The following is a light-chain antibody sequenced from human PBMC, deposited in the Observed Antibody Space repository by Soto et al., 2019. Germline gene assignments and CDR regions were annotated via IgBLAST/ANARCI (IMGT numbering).Light chain of an antibody. CDR2: SNN. CDR1: SSNIGSNT. J-gene: IGLJ1*01. Sequence: QSALTQPPSASGTPGQRVTISCSGSSSNIGSNTVNWYQQLPGTAPKLLIYSNNQRPSGVPDRFSGSKSGTSASLAISGLHSEDEADYYCAAWDDSLNGSNYVFGTGTKVTVL. V-gene: IGLV1-44*01. CDR3: AAWDDSLNGSNYV.